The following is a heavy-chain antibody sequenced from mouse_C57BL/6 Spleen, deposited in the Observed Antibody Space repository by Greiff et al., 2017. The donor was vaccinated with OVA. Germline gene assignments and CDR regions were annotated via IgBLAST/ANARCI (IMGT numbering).Heavy chain of an antibody. CDR1: GFTFSSYG. CDR2: ISSGGSYT. CDR3: ARHGGYDYPDY. V-gene: IGHV5-6*02. D-gene: IGHD2-4*01. J-gene: IGHJ2*01. Sequence: DVKLVESGGDLVKPGGSLKLSCAASGFTFSSYGMSWVRQTPDKRLEWVATISSGGSYTYYPDSVKGRFTISRDNAKNTLYLQMSSLKSEDTAMYYCARHGGYDYPDYWGQGTTLTVSS.